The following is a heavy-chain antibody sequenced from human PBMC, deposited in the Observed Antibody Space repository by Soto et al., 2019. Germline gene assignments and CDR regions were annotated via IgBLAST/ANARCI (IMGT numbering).Heavy chain of an antibody. J-gene: IGHJ4*02. V-gene: IGHV4-34*01. D-gene: IGHD7-27*01. Sequence: KTSETLSLTCAVYGGSFSGYYWSWIRQPPGKGLEWIGEINHSGSTNYNPSLKSRVTISVDTSKNQFSLKLSSVTAADTAVYYCARGLTYAGDFDYWGQGTLVTVSS. CDR3: ARGLTYAGDFDY. CDR2: INHSGST. CDR1: GGSFSGYY.